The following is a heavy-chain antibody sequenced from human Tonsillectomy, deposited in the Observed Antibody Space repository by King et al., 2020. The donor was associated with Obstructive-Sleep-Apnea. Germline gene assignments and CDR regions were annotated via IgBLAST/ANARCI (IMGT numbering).Heavy chain of an antibody. D-gene: IGHD6-25*01. CDR2: IYPGDFDT. V-gene: IGHV5-51*01. J-gene: IGHJ4*02. Sequence: QLVQSGAEVKKPGESLKISCKGSGYTFTSYWIGGVRQMPGKGLEGWGIIYPGDFDTRYSPSSQGQDTISADKSISTAYLQWSSMKASDTAMYYCARLAGPNHFDYWGQGTLVTVSS. CDR3: ARLAGPNHFDY. CDR1: GYTFTSYW.